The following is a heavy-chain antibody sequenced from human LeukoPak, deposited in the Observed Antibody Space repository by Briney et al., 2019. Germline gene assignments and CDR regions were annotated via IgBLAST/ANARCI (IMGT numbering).Heavy chain of an antibody. Sequence: ASVKVSCKASGYTFTGYYMHWVRQAPGQGLEWMGWINPNSGGTNYAQKFQGRVAMTRDTSISTAYMELSRLRSDDTAVYYCARGYYYDSSGYLYWGQGTLVTVSS. CDR3: ARGYYYDSSGYLY. D-gene: IGHD3-22*01. J-gene: IGHJ4*02. CDR1: GYTFTGYY. V-gene: IGHV1-2*02. CDR2: INPNSGGT.